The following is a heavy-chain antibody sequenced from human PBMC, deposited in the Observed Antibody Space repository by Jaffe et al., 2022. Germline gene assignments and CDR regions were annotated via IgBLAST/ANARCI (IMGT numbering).Heavy chain of an antibody. D-gene: IGHD3-9*01. CDR2: IYHSGST. J-gene: IGHJ4*02. V-gene: IGHV4-38-2*02. CDR1: GYSISSGYY. CDR3: ARDSRDFFYDILTGYWYYFDY. Sequence: QVQLQESGPGLVKPSETLSLTCAVSGYSISSGYYWGWIRQPPGKGLEWIGSIYHSGSTYYNPSLKSRVTISVDTSKNQFSLKLSSVTAADTAVYYCARDSRDFFYDILTGYWYYFDYWGQGTLVTVSS.